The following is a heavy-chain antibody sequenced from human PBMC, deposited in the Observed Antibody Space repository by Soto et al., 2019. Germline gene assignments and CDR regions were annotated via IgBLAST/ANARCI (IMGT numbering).Heavy chain of an antibody. J-gene: IGHJ6*02. Sequence: EMQLVESGGIVVQPGGSLRLSCAASGFTFDDYAMWWVRQAPGKGLEWVSLINWDGDETYYADSVKGRFTISRDNSKNSVYLQMRSLRTENTALYYCAKGATVTTHYHYFGGNAWGQGTRSPAP. CDR2: INWDGDET. CDR3: AKGATVTTHYHYFGGNA. CDR1: GFTFDDYA. D-gene: IGHD4-17*01. V-gene: IGHV3-43D*04.